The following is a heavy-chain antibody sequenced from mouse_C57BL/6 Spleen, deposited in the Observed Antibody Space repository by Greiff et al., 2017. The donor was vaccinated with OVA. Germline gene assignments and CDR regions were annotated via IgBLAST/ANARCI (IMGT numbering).Heavy chain of an antibody. D-gene: IGHD1-1*01. CDR3: ARGGSSDQRYVMDY. CDR2: INPNNGGT. CDR1: GYTFTDYY. J-gene: IGHJ4*01. Sequence: EVQLQQSGPELVKPGASVKISCKASGYTFTDYYMNWVKQSHGKSLEWIGDINPNNGGTSYNQKFKGKATLTVDKSSSTAYMALRSLTSEDSADYNCARGGSSDQRYVMDY. V-gene: IGHV1-26*01.